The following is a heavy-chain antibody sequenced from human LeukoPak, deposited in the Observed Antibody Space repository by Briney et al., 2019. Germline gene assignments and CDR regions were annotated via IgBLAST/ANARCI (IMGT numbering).Heavy chain of an antibody. CDR3: ARGWLYGDYVVAGFDP. CDR1: GYSFTSYW. D-gene: IGHD4-17*01. CDR2: FYPGDSAT. Sequence: GESLKISWQGLGYSFTSYWIGWVRQLPGTGLEWMGIFYPGDSATRNSPSFQGQVSISADKSISTAYLQWSSLKAWETARYYCARGWLYGDYVVAGFDPWGEGTLVTVSS. V-gene: IGHV5-51*01. J-gene: IGHJ5*02.